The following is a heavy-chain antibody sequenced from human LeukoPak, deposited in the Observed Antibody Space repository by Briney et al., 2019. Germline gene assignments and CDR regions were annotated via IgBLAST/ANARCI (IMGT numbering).Heavy chain of an antibody. CDR3: ARVRRSLNWFDS. CDR1: GDSISTTNYY. J-gene: IGHJ5*01. Sequence: RASETLSLTCAVSGDSISTTNYYWGWIRQPPGKGLEWIRIIYYSGITHYNPSLKSRVTILVDTSKNQFSLKLSSVTDADTAVYYCARVRRSLNWFDSWGQGTLVTVSS. V-gene: IGHV4-39*01. D-gene: IGHD3-3*01. CDR2: IYYSGIT.